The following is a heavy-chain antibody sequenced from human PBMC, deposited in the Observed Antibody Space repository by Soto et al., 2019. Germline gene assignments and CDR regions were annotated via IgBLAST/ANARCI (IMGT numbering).Heavy chain of an antibody. CDR1: ATSISSYS. CDR3: ARNNNLDS. V-gene: IGHV4-59*01. J-gene: IGHJ4*02. Sequence: SETRSLTCTLAATSISSYSWSRIRQLPWKGLQWLGYSFSSRSNYNPSLKSRVTFLLVTSKNKFSLKLPSVTAVDTAVYYCARNNNLDSWSQGTLVTVSS. D-gene: IGHD2-15*01. CDR2: SFSSRS.